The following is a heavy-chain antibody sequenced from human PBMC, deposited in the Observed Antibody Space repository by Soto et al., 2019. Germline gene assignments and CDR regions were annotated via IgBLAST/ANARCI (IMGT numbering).Heavy chain of an antibody. J-gene: IGHJ4*02. CDR2: ISYDGSNK. CDR3: AKGPAAADYYFDY. V-gene: IGHV3-30*03. D-gene: IGHD6-13*01. Sequence: QVQLVESGGGVVQPGRSLRLSCAASGFTFSSYGMHWVRQAPGKGLEWVAVISYDGSNKYYADSVKGRFTISRDNSKNTLYLQMNSLRAEDTAXXXXAKGPAAADYYFDYWGQGTLVTVSS. CDR1: GFTFSSYG.